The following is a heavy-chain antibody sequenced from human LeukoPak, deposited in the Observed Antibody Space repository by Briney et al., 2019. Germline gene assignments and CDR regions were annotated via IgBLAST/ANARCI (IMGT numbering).Heavy chain of an antibody. J-gene: IGHJ6*02. CDR1: GYTFTSYG. CDR3: ASESYPYYYYGMDV. Sequence: ASVKVSCKASGYTFTSYGISWVRQAPGQGLKCMGWISAYNGNTNYAQKLQGRVTMTTNTSTSTAYMELRSMRSDDTAVYYWASESYPYYYYGMDVWGQGTTVTVSS. CDR2: ISAYNGNT. V-gene: IGHV1-18*01.